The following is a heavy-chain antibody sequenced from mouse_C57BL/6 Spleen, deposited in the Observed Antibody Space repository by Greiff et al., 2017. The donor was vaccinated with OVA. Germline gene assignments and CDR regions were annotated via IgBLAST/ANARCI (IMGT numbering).Heavy chain of an antibody. J-gene: IGHJ3*01. Sequence: EVQLVESGPGLVKPSQSLSLTCSVTGYSITSGYYWNWIRQFPGNKLEWMGYISYDGSNNYNPSLKNRISITRDTSKNQFFLKLNSVTTEDTATYYCARGGYYGNYWGQGTLVTVSA. CDR3: ARGGYYGNY. D-gene: IGHD2-1*01. V-gene: IGHV3-6*01. CDR2: ISYDGSN. CDR1: GYSITSGYY.